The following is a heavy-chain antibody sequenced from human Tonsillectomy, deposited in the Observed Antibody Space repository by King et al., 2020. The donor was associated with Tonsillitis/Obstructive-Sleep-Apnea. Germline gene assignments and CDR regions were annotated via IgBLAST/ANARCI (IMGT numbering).Heavy chain of an antibody. CDR2: MSGSGCST. CDR1: GFTFSSYA. Sequence: VQLVQSGGGLVQPGGSLRLSCAASGFTFSSYAVSWVRQAPGKGLEWVSAMSGSGCSTYYAASVKGRFTISRDNSKNTLYLQMNSLRAEDTAVYYCAKDDSAVAGTSGWFDPWGQGTLVTVSS. V-gene: IGHV3-23*04. D-gene: IGHD6-19*01. J-gene: IGHJ5*02. CDR3: AKDDSAVAGTSGWFDP.